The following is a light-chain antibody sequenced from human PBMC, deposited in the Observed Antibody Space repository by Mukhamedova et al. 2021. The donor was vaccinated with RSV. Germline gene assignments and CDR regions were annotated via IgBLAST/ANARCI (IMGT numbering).Light chain of an antibody. J-gene: IGKJ4*01. Sequence: ATLSCRASQGVTSSRLTWYQHKPGQAPRLLIYGASRRPTGIPDRFSDSGSGTDFTLTISRLEPEDFAVYYCHQGLTFGGGTKVEI. CDR3: HQGLT. CDR1: QGVTSSR. V-gene: IGKV3-20*01. CDR2: GAS.